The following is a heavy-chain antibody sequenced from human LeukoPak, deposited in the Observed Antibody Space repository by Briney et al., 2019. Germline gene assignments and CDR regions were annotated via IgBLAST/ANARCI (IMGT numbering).Heavy chain of an antibody. CDR1: GGSISSSSYY. CDR3: ARQAYYYDSSGYY. CDR2: VYYSGST. V-gene: IGHV4-39*01. J-gene: IGHJ4*02. D-gene: IGHD3-22*01. Sequence: SETLSLTCTVSGGSISSSSYYWGWIRQPPGKGLEWIGSVYYSGSTYYNPSLKSRVTISVDTSKNQFSLKLSSVTVADTAVYYCARQAYYYDSSGYYWGQGTLVTVSS.